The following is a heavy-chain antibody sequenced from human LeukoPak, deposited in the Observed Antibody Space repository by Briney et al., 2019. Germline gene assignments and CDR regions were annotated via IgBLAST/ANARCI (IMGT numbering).Heavy chain of an antibody. J-gene: IGHJ4*02. Sequence: PGGSLRLSCAASGFTFSNYGMSWVRQAPGRGLEWVSSISASGGGTYYADSVKGRFSISRDNSNYTLYLQMDSLRAEDTAVYYCATLKTGATRQDYWGQGTLVTVSS. D-gene: IGHD1-26*01. CDR2: ISASGGGT. CDR3: ATLKTGATRQDY. V-gene: IGHV3-23*01. CDR1: GFTFSNYG.